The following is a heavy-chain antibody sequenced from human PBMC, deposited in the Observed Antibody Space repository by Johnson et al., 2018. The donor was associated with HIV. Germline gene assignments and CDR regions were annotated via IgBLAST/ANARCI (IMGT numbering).Heavy chain of an antibody. Sequence: QVQLVESGGGLVKPGGSLRLSCAASGFTFSDYYMSWIRQAPGKVLEWVSYISSSGSTIYYADSVKGRFTISRDNSKNTLYLQRNSLRAEDTAVYYCAKDPSAFVGPDDAFDIWGQGTMVTVSS. CDR2: ISSSGSTI. V-gene: IGHV3-11*01. J-gene: IGHJ3*02. D-gene: IGHD2-15*01. CDR3: AKDPSAFVGPDDAFDI. CDR1: GFTFSDYY.